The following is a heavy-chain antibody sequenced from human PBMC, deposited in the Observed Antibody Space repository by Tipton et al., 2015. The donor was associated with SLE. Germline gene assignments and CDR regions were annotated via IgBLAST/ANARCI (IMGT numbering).Heavy chain of an antibody. D-gene: IGHD3-22*01. Sequence: TLSLTCAVYGGSFIVYYSSCIRQHPRKGLEWIGYICYSGSTYYNPSLKSRVTISVDTSKNQFSLKLSSVTAADTAVYYCARAPDYYDSSGFDSWGQGTLVTVPS. CDR2: ICYSGST. J-gene: IGHJ4*02. CDR3: ARAPDYYDSSGFDS. CDR1: GGSFIVYY. V-gene: IGHV4-31*11.